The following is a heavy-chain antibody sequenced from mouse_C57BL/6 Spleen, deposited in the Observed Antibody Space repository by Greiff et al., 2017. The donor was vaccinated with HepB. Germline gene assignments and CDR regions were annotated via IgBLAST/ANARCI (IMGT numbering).Heavy chain of an antibody. Sequence: VKLQESGAELARPGASVKMSCKASGYTFTSYTMHWVKQRPGQGLEWIGYINPSSGYTKYNQKFKDKATLTADKSSSTAYMQLSSLTSEDSAVYYCAREGDGYYGAMDYWGQGTSVTVSS. J-gene: IGHJ4*01. CDR3: AREGDGYYGAMDY. V-gene: IGHV1-4*01. CDR1: GYTFTSYT. D-gene: IGHD2-3*01. CDR2: INPSSGYT.